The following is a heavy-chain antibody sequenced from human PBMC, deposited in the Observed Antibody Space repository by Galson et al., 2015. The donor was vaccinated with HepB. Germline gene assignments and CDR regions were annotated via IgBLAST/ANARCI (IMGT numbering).Heavy chain of an antibody. CDR1: GYTFTGYY. D-gene: IGHD3-22*01. J-gene: IGHJ3*02. Sequence: SVKVSCKASGYTFTGYYMHWVRQAPGQGLEWMGWINPNSGGTNYAQKFQGWVTMTRDTSISTAYMELSRLRSDDTAVYYCARDRSRRHYYDSSGYFAFDIWGQGTMVTVSS. V-gene: IGHV1-2*04. CDR3: ARDRSRRHYYDSSGYFAFDI. CDR2: INPNSGGT.